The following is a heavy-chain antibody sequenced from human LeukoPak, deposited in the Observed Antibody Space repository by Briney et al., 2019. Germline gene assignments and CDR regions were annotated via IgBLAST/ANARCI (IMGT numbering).Heavy chain of an antibody. D-gene: IGHD2-2*01. CDR2: INPNSGGT. J-gene: IGHJ4*02. CDR1: GYTFTGYY. CDR3: ARCYPAVGVVVPAALHY. V-gene: IGHV1-2*02. Sequence: ASVKVSCQASGYTFTGYYMHWVRQTPGQGLEWMGWINPNSGGTNYAQKFQGRVTMTRDTSISTAYMELSRLRSDDTAVYYCARCYPAVGVVVPAALHYWVQGTLVTVSS.